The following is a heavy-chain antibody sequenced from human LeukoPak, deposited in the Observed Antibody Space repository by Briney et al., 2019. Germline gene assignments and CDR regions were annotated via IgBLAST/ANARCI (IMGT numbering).Heavy chain of an antibody. D-gene: IGHD2-2*01. CDR1: GGSFSGYY. Sequence: SETLSLTCAVYGGSFSGYYWSWIRQPPGKGLEWIGEINHSGSTNYNPSLKSRVTISVDTSKNQFSLKLSSVTAADTAVYYCARALIVVVPAAIRWFVPWGQGTLVTVSS. J-gene: IGHJ5*02. CDR3: ARALIVVVPAAIRWFVP. CDR2: INHSGST. V-gene: IGHV4-34*01.